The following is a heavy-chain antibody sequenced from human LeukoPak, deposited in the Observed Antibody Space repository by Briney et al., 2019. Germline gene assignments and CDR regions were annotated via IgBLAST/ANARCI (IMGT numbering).Heavy chain of an antibody. CDR1: GFTFSSYE. J-gene: IGHJ4*02. CDR2: ISSSGSTI. CDR3: PIQGAGNTSGCNEY. V-gene: IGHV3-48*03. Sequence: GGSLRLSCAASGFTFSSYEMNWVRQAPGKGLEWVSYISSSGSTIYYADSVKGRFTISRDNAKNSLYLQMNSLRAEDTAVYYGPIQGAGNTSGCNEYWGQGPWSPSPQ. D-gene: IGHD6-19*01.